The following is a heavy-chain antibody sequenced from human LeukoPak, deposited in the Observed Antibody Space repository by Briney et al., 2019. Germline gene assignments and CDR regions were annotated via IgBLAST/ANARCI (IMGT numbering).Heavy chain of an antibody. CDR3: ARGPGDFDASDI. Sequence: GGSLRLSCEASGFIFTNYWMSWVSQAPGKGPEWVAHIKENGNEQYYADSVKGRFTISRDNVKQSLGLQMNSLRVEDTAVYYCARGPGDFDASDIWGQGTMVTVSS. D-gene: IGHD1-14*01. J-gene: IGHJ3*02. CDR2: IKENGNEQ. V-gene: IGHV3-7*01. CDR1: GFIFTNYW.